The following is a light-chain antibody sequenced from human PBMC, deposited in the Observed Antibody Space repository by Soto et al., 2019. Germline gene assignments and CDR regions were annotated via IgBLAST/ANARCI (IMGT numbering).Light chain of an antibody. CDR1: SGSVSTSYY. Sequence: QTVVTQEPSFSVSPGGTVTLTCGFSSGSVSTSYYPSWYQQTPGQAPRTLIYSTNTRSSGVPDRFSGSILGNKAALTITGAQADYESDYYCVLYMGGGIWVFGGGTKLTVL. J-gene: IGLJ3*02. CDR2: STN. CDR3: VLYMGGGIWV. V-gene: IGLV8-61*01.